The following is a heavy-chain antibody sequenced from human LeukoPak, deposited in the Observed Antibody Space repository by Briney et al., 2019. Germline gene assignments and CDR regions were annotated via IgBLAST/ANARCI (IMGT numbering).Heavy chain of an antibody. D-gene: IGHD6-19*01. V-gene: IGHV1-69*01. Sequence: VKVSCEASGGTFSSYAISWVRQAPGQGLEWMGGIIPIFGTANYAQKFQGRVTITADESTSTAYMELSSLRSEDTAVYYCARDPLAVAGLYGTDVWGQGTTVTVSS. CDR3: ARDPLAVAGLYGTDV. CDR1: GGTFSSYA. J-gene: IGHJ6*02. CDR2: IIPIFGTA.